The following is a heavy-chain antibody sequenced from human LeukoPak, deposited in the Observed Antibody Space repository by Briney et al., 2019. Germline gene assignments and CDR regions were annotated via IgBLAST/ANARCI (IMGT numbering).Heavy chain of an antibody. V-gene: IGHV4-59*08. CDR1: GGSISSYF. J-gene: IGHJ3*02. D-gene: IGHD4-17*01. Sequence: SETLSLTCTVSGGSISSYFWSWIRQPPGKGLEWIGDIYYTGNTNYNPSLKSRVTLSVDTPKNQFSLKLGPVTAADTAVYYCARQTMTTADAFDIWGQGTMVTVSS. CDR3: ARQTMTTADAFDI. CDR2: IYYTGNT.